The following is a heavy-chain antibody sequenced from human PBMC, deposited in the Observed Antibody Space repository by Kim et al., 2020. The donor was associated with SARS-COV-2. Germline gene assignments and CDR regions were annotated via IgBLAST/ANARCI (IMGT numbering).Heavy chain of an antibody. CDR3: ARVQYSSSWYNIGYYYYGMDV. Sequence: GGSLRLSCAASGFTFSSYWMHWVRQAPGKGLVWVSRINSDGSSTSYADSVKGRFTISRDNAKNTLYLQMNSLRAEDTAVYYCARVQYSSSWYNIGYYYYGMDVWGQGTTVTVSS. D-gene: IGHD6-13*01. CDR2: INSDGSST. V-gene: IGHV3-74*01. CDR1: GFTFSSYW. J-gene: IGHJ6*02.